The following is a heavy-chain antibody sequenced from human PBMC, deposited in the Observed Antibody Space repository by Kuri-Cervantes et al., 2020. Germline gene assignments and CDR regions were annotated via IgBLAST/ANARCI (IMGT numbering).Heavy chain of an antibody. J-gene: IGHJ6*02. CDR3: ARASVYDSSGHYYYGMDV. Sequence: SETLSLTCAVYGGSFSGYYWSWIRQPPGKGLEWIGGINHSGSTNYNPSLKSRVTISVDTSKNQFSLKLSSVTAADTAVYYCARASVYDSSGHYYYGMDVWGQGTTVTVSS. V-gene: IGHV4-34*01. D-gene: IGHD3-22*01. CDR1: GGSFSGYY. CDR2: INHSGST.